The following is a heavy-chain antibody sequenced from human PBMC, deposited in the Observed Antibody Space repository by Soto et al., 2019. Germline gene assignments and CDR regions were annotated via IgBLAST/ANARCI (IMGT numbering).Heavy chain of an antibody. CDR2: ILVDGRT. J-gene: IGHJ3*02. D-gene: IGHD2-8*02. CDR1: GFICSSYD. V-gene: IGHV3-23*01. CDR3: AKATATGGGAFDI. Sequence: GGSLRLSCAASGFICSSYDMSWVRQAPGKGLEWVSTILVDGRTFYVDSVKGRFTISRDSSQNTVYLQMNSLTAGDTALYYCAKATATGGGAFDICGQGTMVTVSS.